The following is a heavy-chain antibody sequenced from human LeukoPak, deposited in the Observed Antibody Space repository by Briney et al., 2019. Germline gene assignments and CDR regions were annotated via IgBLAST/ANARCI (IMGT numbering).Heavy chain of an antibody. CDR1: GFTLSSYG. CDR2: IWSDGSNE. D-gene: IGHD6-19*01. CDR3: AREAVGPYAFDI. J-gene: IGHJ3*02. Sequence: PGGSLRLSCAASGFTLSSYGMHWVRQAPGRGLEWVAIIWSDGSNEYYADSVKGRFTISRDNSRNTLYLQMNSLRAEDTAVFYCAREAVGPYAFDIWGQGTMVTVSS. V-gene: IGHV3-33*01.